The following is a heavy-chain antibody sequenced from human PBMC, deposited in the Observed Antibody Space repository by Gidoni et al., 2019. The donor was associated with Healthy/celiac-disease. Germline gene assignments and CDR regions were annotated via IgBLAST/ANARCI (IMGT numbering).Heavy chain of an antibody. CDR1: GYTFTTYA. D-gene: IGHD3-10*01. CDR2: SNGGNGDT. CDR3: ARLTLVRGFDP. V-gene: IGHV1-3*01. Sequence: QVQLVQSGAEVKKPGASVKVSCKAYGYTFTTYAIHWVRQAPGQRLEWMGWSNGGNGDTKYSHNFQGRVTITRDTSASTAYRELGSLRSEDTAVYYCARLTLVRGFDPWGQGTLVTVSS. J-gene: IGHJ5*02.